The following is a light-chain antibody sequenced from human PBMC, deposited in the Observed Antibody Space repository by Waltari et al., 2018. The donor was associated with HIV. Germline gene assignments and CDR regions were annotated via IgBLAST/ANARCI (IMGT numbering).Light chain of an antibody. V-gene: IGLV3-21*03. J-gene: IGLJ3*02. CDR1: TVGSKR. CDR2: DDA. Sequence: SYILTQSPSVSVAPGKTAKISCGGDTVGSKRVHWYQQKSGQAPLLVIYDDAARPSGIPARFSGSNSGNTATLTITRVEVGDEADYYCQVWDFTTDHVVFGGGTKLTVL. CDR3: QVWDFTTDHVV.